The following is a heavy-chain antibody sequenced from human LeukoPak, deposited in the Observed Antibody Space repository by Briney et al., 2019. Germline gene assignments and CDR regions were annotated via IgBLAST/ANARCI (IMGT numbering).Heavy chain of an antibody. J-gene: IGHJ6*02. CDR2: INHDGSDK. V-gene: IGHV3-7*01. CDR1: GFSISAYW. D-gene: IGHD2-15*01. CDR3: ARDLVVVGSSFSYGMDV. Sequence: GGSLRLSCAASGFSISAYWMSWVRQAPGKGLEWVANINHDGSDKYSVDSVKGRFTISRDNAKNSLYLEMNSLRADDTAVYYCARDLVVVGSSFSYGMDVWGQGTTVTVSS.